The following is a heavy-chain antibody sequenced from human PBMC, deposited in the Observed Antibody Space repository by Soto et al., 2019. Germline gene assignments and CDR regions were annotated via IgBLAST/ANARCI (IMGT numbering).Heavy chain of an antibody. D-gene: IGHD3-16*01. J-gene: IGHJ5*02. V-gene: IGHV4-61*01. CDR2: IYYSGST. Sequence: SETLSLTCTVSGGSVSSDSYYWSWIRQPPGKGLEWIGYIYYSGSTNYNPSLKSRVTISVDTSKSQFSLKLSSVTAADTAVYYCARDSGPCCCYGRMTTWFYPRGQGTQLTVSS. CDR1: GGSVSSDSYY. CDR3: ARDSGPCCCYGRMTTWFYP.